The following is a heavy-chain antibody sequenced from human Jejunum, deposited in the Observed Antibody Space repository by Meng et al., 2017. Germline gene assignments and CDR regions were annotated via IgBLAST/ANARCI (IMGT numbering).Heavy chain of an antibody. V-gene: IGHV4-4*02. Sequence: QGQRQESGPGLVKPSETLSRTCAVPGGSISSVYWWTWVRQSPGKGLEWIGEIYHSGSTNYNPSLKSRVTISVDKSKNQFSLKLTSVTAADTAAYYCARGGYYSFDYWGQGTLVTVSS. J-gene: IGHJ4*02. D-gene: IGHD5-18*01. CDR2: IYHSGST. CDR1: GGSISSVYW. CDR3: ARGGYYSFDY.